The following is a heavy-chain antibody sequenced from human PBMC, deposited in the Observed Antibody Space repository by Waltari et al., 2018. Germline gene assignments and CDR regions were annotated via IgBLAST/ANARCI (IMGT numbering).Heavy chain of an antibody. J-gene: IGHJ6*02. V-gene: IGHV5-51*01. CDR2: IYPGDSDT. CDR3: ARHTLDGVSPYYYYGMDV. Sequence: EVQLVQSGAEVKKPGESLKISCKGSGYSFTSYWIGWVRQMPGKGLEWMGIIYPGDSDTRYSPSFQGQVTISADKSISTAHLQWSSLKASDTAMYYCARHTLDGVSPYYYYGMDVWGQGTTVTVSS. D-gene: IGHD2-21*01. CDR1: GYSFTSYW.